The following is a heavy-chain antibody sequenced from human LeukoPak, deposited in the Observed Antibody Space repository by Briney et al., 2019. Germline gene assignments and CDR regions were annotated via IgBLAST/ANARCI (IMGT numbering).Heavy chain of an antibody. V-gene: IGHV3-23*01. Sequence: GRSLRLSCAASGFTFSSYTMSWVRQAPGKGLEWVSAISGSGGSTYYADSVKGRFTISRDNSKNTLYLQMNSLRAEDTAVYYCAPHLWELLGGAFDYWGQGTLVTVSS. D-gene: IGHD1-26*01. CDR3: APHLWELLGGAFDY. J-gene: IGHJ4*02. CDR2: ISGSGGST. CDR1: GFTFSSYT.